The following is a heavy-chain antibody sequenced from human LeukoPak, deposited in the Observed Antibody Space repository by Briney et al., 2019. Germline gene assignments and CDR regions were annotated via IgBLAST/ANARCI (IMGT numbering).Heavy chain of an antibody. D-gene: IGHD3-10*01. CDR2: ISGSGGST. V-gene: IGHV3-23*01. CDR3: ARAWLTGGSYYAMDV. Sequence: PGGSLRLSCAASGFTFSSYAMSWVRQAPGKGLEWVSAISGSGGSTYYADSVKGRFTISRDNAKSSLYLQMNSLRAEDTAVYYCARAWLTGGSYYAMDVWGQGTTVTVSS. CDR1: GFTFSSYA. J-gene: IGHJ6*02.